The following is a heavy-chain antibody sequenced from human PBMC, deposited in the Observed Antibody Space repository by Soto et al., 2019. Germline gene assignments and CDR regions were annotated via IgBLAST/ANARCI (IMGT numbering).Heavy chain of an antibody. CDR2: IYYSGST. V-gene: IGHV4-39*01. J-gene: IGHJ5*02. Sequence: SETVSLTCTVSGGSISSSRYYWGWIRQPPGKGLEWIGSIYYSGSTYYNPSLKSRVTISVDTSKNQCSLKLSSVTAADTAVYYCARHQRAQPNAFDPWGQGTLVTVS. CDR3: ARHQRAQPNAFDP. D-gene: IGHD6-13*01. CDR1: GGSISSSRYY.